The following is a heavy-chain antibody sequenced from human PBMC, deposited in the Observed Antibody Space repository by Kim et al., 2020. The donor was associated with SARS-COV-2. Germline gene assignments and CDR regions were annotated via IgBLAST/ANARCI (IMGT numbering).Heavy chain of an antibody. D-gene: IGHD3-10*01. CDR3: ARDRGAALYYYGMDV. Sequence: GGSLRLSCAASGFTFSSYAMHWVRQAPGKGLEWVAVISYDGSNKYYADSVKGRFTISRDNSKNTLYLQMNSLRAEDTAVYYCARDRGAALYYYGMDVWGQGTTVTVSS. V-gene: IGHV3-30-3*01. CDR2: ISYDGSNK. CDR1: GFTFSSYA. J-gene: IGHJ6*02.